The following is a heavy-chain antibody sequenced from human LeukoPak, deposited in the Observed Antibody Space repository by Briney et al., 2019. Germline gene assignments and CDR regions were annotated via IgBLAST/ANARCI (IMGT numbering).Heavy chain of an antibody. CDR3: ARDRGVTTRSNAFDI. J-gene: IGHJ3*02. CDR1: GGSLSSGDYY. CDR2: IYYSGST. V-gene: IGHV4-30-4*01. D-gene: IGHD4-17*01. Sequence: SQTLSLTCTVSGGSLSSGDYYWSWIRQPPGKGLEWIGYIYYSGSTYYNPSLKSRVTISVDTSKNQFSLKLSSVTAADTAVYYCARDRGVTTRSNAFDIWGQGTMVTVSS.